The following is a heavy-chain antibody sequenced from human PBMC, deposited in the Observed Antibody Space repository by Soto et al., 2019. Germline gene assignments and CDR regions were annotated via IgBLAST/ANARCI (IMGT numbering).Heavy chain of an antibody. V-gene: IGHV3-7*03. Sequence: PGGSLRLSCTASTFNFSNYWMTWVRQAPGKGLEWVANIKQDESEKYYVDSVKGRFTISRDNAKNSLYLQMNSLRAEDTAVYYCARGYGGFDHWGQGTLVTVSS. CDR3: ARGYGGFDH. CDR1: TFNFSNYW. D-gene: IGHD4-17*01. J-gene: IGHJ4*02. CDR2: IKQDESEK.